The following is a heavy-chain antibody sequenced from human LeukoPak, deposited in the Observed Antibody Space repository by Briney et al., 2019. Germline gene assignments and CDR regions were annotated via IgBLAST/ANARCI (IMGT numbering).Heavy chain of an antibody. CDR3: ARVIGWDEPFDI. J-gene: IGHJ3*02. Sequence: GGSLRLTCAASGFTFSSYSMNWVRQAPGKGLEWVSSISSSSSYIYYADSVKGRFTVSRDNAKNTLYLQMNSLRAEDTAVYYCARVIGWDEPFDIWGQGTMVTVSS. D-gene: IGHD1-26*01. V-gene: IGHV3-21*06. CDR2: ISSSSSYI. CDR1: GFTFSSYS.